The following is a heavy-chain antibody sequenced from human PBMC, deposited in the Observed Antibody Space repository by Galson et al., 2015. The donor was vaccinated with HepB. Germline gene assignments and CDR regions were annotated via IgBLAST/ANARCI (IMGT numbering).Heavy chain of an antibody. CDR3: ARDVAALDYYYYMDV. D-gene: IGHD6-6*01. Sequence: SLRLSCAASGFTVSSNYMSWVRQAPGKGLEWVSVIYSGGSTYYADSVKGRFTISRDNSKNTLYLQMNSLRAEDTAVYYCARDVAALDYYYYMDVWGKGTTVTVSS. J-gene: IGHJ6*03. CDR1: GFTVSSNY. CDR2: IYSGGST. V-gene: IGHV3-53*01.